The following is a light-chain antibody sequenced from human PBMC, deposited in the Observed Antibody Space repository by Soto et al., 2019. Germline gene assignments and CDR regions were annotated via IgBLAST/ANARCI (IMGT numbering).Light chain of an antibody. CDR1: QSLLRSNGYNY. J-gene: IGKJ1*01. CDR2: LAS. V-gene: IGKV2-28*01. Sequence: ESVTAQSPVSLSVTPGEPASISCRSSQSLLRSNGYNYLDGYLQKPGQSPQLLIYLASSRASGVDNTFSAGGTGTDFTMQISPVEAEDGGVYYCLQGLQARVTFGQGTNADIK. CDR3: LQGLQARVT.